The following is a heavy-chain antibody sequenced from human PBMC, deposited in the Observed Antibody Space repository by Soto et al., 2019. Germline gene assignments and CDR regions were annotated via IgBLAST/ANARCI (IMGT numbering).Heavy chain of an antibody. D-gene: IGHD5-12*01. J-gene: IGHJ4*02. CDR1: GFSLSTSGMC. CDR3: ARFCYSGYDYSSDY. V-gene: IGHV2-70*11. Sequence: SGPTLVKPTQTLTLTCTFSGFSLSTSGMCVSWIRQPPGKALEWLARIDWDDDKYYSTSLKTRLTISKDTSKNQVVLTMTNMDPVDTATYYCARFCYSGYDYSSDYWGQGTLVTVSS. CDR2: IDWDDDK.